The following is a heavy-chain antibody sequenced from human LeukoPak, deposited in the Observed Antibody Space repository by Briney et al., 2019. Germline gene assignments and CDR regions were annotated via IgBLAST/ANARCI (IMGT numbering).Heavy chain of an antibody. CDR1: GFTFSTYA. CDR2: ISGNGVAT. J-gene: IGHJ4*02. CDR3: AKDLRIAVAGYWGYFDS. D-gene: IGHD6-19*01. Sequence: PGGSLRLSCAASGFTFSTYAMNWVRQAPGKGLEWVSAISGNGVATYCADSVRGRFTISRDNSKNTLYVQMNSLRAEDTAVYYCAKDLRIAVAGYWGYFDSWGQGSLVTVSS. V-gene: IGHV3-23*01.